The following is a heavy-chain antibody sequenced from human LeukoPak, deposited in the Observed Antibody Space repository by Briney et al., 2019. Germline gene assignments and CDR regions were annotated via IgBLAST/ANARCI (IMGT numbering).Heavy chain of an antibody. J-gene: IGHJ3*02. Sequence: EASVKVSCKVSGYTLTELSMHWVRQAPGKGLEWMGGFDPEDGETIYAQKFQGRVTMTEDTSTDTAYMELSSLRSEDTAVYYCAIPHYHGSGSYNAFDIWGQGTMVTVSS. CDR1: GYTLTELS. CDR3: AIPHYHGSGSYNAFDI. D-gene: IGHD3-10*01. CDR2: FDPEDGET. V-gene: IGHV1-24*01.